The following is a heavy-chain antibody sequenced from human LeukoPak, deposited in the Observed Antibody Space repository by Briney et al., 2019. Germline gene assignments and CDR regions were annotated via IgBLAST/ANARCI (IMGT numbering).Heavy chain of an antibody. CDR1: GYTFTGYY. CDR3: ATEGGGATYYDFWSGPNWFDS. Sequence: GASVKVSCKSSGYTFTGYYIHRGRQAPAQGLEWVGWFNPDGGGTNYAQEFQGGVTMARDTSISTAYMELSRLKSDDPAVYYCATEGGGATYYDFWSGPNWFDSWGQGTLVTVSS. V-gene: IGHV1-2*02. J-gene: IGHJ5*01. D-gene: IGHD3-3*01. CDR2: FNPDGGGT.